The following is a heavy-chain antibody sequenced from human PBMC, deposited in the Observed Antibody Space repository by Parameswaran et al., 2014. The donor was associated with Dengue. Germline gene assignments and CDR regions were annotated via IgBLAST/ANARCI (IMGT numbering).Heavy chain of an antibody. CDR3: ARRGFPTSREKTTAYFDN. CDR2: IYYSGNT. Sequence: SETLSLTCTVSGGSVRSSRYWWDWIRQPPGKGLEWIGTIYYSGNTYYNPSLKSRVTISVDTSNNHFSLKLRSVTAADTAVYFCARRGFPTSREKTTAYFDNWGPGNPGHRLL. CDR1: GGSVRSSRYW. V-gene: IGHV4-39*02. J-gene: IGHJ4*02. D-gene: IGHD2-21*02.